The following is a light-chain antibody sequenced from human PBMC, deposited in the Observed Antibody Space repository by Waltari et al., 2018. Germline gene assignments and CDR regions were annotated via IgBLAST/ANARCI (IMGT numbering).Light chain of an antibody. CDR2: AAS. Sequence: DIQVTQSPSSLSASVGDRVTITCRTSQSISTSLNWYQQKPGKPPKLLIVAASALQSGVSSRFSGSGSQTDFTLTIRNLQPEDFATYYCQQSYRAPQTFGGGTKVDMK. J-gene: IGKJ4*01. V-gene: IGKV1-39*01. CDR3: QQSYRAPQT. CDR1: QSISTS.